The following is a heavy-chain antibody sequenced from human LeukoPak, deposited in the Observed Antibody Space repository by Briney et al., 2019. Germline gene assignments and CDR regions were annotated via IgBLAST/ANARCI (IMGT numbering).Heavy chain of an antibody. Sequence: PSETLSLTCAVYGGSFSGYYWTWIRQPPGKGLEWIGEINHSGSTNYNPSLKSQVTISVDTSKNQFSLKLSSVTAADTAVYYCASLKRGYSYGYYFDYWGQGTLVTVSS. CDR2: INHSGST. CDR3: ASLKRGYSYGYYFDY. J-gene: IGHJ4*02. D-gene: IGHD5-18*01. CDR1: GGSFSGYY. V-gene: IGHV4-34*01.